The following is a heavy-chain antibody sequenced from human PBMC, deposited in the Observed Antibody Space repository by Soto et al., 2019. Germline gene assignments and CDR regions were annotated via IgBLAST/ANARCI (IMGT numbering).Heavy chain of an antibody. D-gene: IGHD3-10*01. CDR1: GFTFSSYG. V-gene: IGHV3-33*01. CDR3: ARDSGTVSPVFDY. Sequence: QVQLVESGGGVIQPGRSLRLSCAASGFTFSSYGLHWVRQAPGKGLEWVAVIWFDGSKKYYADSVKGRFTISRDDSWSTLYLHMNSLRDEDTATYYCARDSGTVSPVFDYWGQGTLVTVSS. J-gene: IGHJ4*02. CDR2: IWFDGSKK.